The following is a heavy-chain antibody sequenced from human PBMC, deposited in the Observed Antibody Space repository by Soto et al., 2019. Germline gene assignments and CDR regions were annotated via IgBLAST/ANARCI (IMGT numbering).Heavy chain of an antibody. CDR2: ISYDGSNK. D-gene: IGHD6-13*01. J-gene: IGHJ4*02. V-gene: IGHV3-30-3*01. CDR1: GFTFSSYA. CDR3: ARDTTDSSSWLYDY. Sequence: GGSLRLSCAASGFTFSSYAMHWVRQAPGKGLEWVAVISYDGSNKYYADSVKGRFTISRDNSKNTLYLQMNSLRAEDTAVYYCARDTTDSSSWLYDYWGQGTLVTVSS.